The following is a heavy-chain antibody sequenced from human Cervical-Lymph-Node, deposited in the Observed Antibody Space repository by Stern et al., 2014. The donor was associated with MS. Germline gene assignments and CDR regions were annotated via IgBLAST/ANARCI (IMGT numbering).Heavy chain of an antibody. CDR1: GGTFSKFP. CDR3: SPQSETHRRVVPLCFRP. J-gene: IGHJ4*02. CDR2: IFPVFGTT. V-gene: IGHV1-69*01. D-gene: IGHD2-15*01. Sequence: QVQLVQSGAEVTKPGSSVKVSCKASGGTFSKFPSSWVRQAPGQGLEWMGGIFPVFGTTTYAQEFRGRVTVTADRSTSQVFIEPRQLRSYGTAVFFRSPQSETHRRVVPLCFRPRGQGTLVT.